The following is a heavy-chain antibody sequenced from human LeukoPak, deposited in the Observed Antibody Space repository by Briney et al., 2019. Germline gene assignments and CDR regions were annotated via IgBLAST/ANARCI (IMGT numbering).Heavy chain of an antibody. CDR3: ARERGEDYSSGWYKRNYFDN. CDR2: IYYGGST. Sequence: SETLSLTCTVSGASISSSSYYWGWIRQPPGKGLEWIGSIYYGGSTYYNPSLKSRVTISVDTSKNQFSLKVNSVTAADTAVYYCARERGEDYSSGWYKRNYFDNWGQGTRVTVSP. CDR1: GASISSSSYY. J-gene: IGHJ4*02. V-gene: IGHV4-39*07. D-gene: IGHD6-19*01.